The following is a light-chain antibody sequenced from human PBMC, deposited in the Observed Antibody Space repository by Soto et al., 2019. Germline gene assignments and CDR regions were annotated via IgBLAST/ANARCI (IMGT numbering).Light chain of an antibody. CDR3: QQYSSSRT. Sequence: EFVLTQSPATLSLSPGERATLSCRASQSVSSSYLAWYQQKPGQAPRLLIYGGSSRATGIPVRFSGSGSETDFTLTITRLEPEDFAVYYCQQYSSSRTFGQGTKVDIK. CDR1: QSVSSSY. CDR2: GGS. J-gene: IGKJ1*01. V-gene: IGKV3-20*01.